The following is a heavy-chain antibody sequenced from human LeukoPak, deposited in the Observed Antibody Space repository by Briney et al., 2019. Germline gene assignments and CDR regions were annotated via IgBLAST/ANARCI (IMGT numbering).Heavy chain of an antibody. Sequence: PSETLSLTCTVSGGSISSSNYYWGWIRQPPGKGLEWIGSIFYSGGTYYNPSLKSRVTISVDTSKNQFSLKLNSVAAADTAVYYCARQRADYRDYTHWGQGTLVTVSS. CDR3: ARQRADYRDYTH. D-gene: IGHD4-17*01. CDR1: GGSISSSNYY. CDR2: IFYSGGT. J-gene: IGHJ4*02. V-gene: IGHV4-39*01.